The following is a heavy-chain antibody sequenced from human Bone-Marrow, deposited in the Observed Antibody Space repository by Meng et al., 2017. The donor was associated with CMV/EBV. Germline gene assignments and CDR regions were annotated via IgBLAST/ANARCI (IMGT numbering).Heavy chain of an antibody. J-gene: IGHJ4*02. CDR2: ISTSGSSI. CDR1: GFIFGDYA. CDR3: AREGPQASDFWSNYYKPLDY. Sequence: GESLKISCTVSGFIFGDYAINWVRQAPGKGLEWISYISTSGSSIYYADSVEGRFTISRDNAKSSLYLEMTGLRGEDTAIYYCAREGPQASDFWSNYYKPLDYWGQGTLVTVSS. D-gene: IGHD3-3*01. V-gene: IGHV3-48*03.